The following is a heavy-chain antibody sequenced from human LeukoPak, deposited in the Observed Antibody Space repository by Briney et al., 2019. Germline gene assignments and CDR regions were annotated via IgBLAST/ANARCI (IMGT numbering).Heavy chain of an antibody. CDR3: ARDLYYDSSGYDAFDI. Sequence: PSETLSLTCTASGGSISSYYWSWIRQPPGKGLEWIGYIYYSGSTNYNPSLKSRVTISVDTSKNQFSLKLSSVTAADTAVYYCARDLYYDSSGYDAFDIWGQGTMVTVSS. CDR2: IYYSGST. J-gene: IGHJ3*02. CDR1: GGSISSYY. V-gene: IGHV4-59*01. D-gene: IGHD3-22*01.